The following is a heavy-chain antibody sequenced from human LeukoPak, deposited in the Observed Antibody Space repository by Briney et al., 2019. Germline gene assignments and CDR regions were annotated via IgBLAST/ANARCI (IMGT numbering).Heavy chain of an antibody. CDR2: ISSSGSTI. CDR3: AKYNYYGSGSYYNDFDS. J-gene: IGHJ4*02. CDR1: GFTFSSYE. V-gene: IGHV3-48*03. D-gene: IGHD3-10*01. Sequence: GGSLRLSCAASGFTFSSYEMNWVRHAPGKGLEWVSYISSSGSTIYYADSVKGRFTISRDNSKNTLYLQMNSLRAEDTAIYYCAKYNYYGSGSYYNDFDSWGQGTLVTVSS.